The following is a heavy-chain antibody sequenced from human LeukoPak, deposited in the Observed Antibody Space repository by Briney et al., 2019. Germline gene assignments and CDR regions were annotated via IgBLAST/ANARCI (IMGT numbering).Heavy chain of an antibody. CDR1: GYTFTGNY. CDR3: ARDGVVRGVIIY. V-gene: IGHV1-2*02. CDR2: INPNSGVT. Sequence: ASVKVSCKASGYTFTGNYIHWVRQAPGQGLEWMGWINPNSGVTNYAQKFQGRVTMTRDTSISTAYMEVRRMRSDDTAVYYCARDGVVRGVIIYWGQGTPVTVSS. D-gene: IGHD3-10*01. J-gene: IGHJ4*02.